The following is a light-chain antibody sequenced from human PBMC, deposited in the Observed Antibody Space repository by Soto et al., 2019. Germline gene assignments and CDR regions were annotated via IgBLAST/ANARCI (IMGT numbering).Light chain of an antibody. V-gene: IGKV3-20*01. CDR1: QSVSSSY. CDR2: GAS. CDR3: QQYGSSPDT. Sequence: EIVLTQSPGTLSLSPGERATLSCRASQSVSSSYLAWYQQKPGQAPRLLIYGASSRATGIPDSFSGSGSGTDFTLTISRLEPADFAVYYCQQYGSSPDTFGQGTKLEIK. J-gene: IGKJ2*01.